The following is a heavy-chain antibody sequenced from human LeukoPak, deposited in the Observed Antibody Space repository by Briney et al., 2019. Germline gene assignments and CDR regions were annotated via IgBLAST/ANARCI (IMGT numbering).Heavy chain of an antibody. CDR1: GGSISSGDYY. Sequence: PSQTLSPTCTVSGGSISSGDYYWSWIRQLPGKGLEWIGYIYYSGSTYYNPSLKSRVTISVDTSKNQFLLKLSSVTAADTAVYYCARVGSYYDRGFDYWGQGTLVTVSS. D-gene: IGHD1-26*01. CDR3: ARVGSYYDRGFDY. V-gene: IGHV4-30-4*01. J-gene: IGHJ4*02. CDR2: IYYSGST.